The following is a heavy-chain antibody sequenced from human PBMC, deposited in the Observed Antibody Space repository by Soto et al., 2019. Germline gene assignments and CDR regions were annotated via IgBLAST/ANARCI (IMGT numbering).Heavy chain of an antibody. D-gene: IGHD5-12*01. CDR2: ISSSSSTI. CDR1: GFTFSSYS. CDR3: ARNGGYDSPTYYYYMDV. J-gene: IGHJ6*03. Sequence: GGSLRLSCAASGFTFSSYSMNWVRQAPGKGLEWVSYISSSSSTIYYADSVKGRFTISRDNAKNSLYLQMNSLRAEDTAVYYCARNGGYDSPTYYYYMDVWGKGTTVTVSS. V-gene: IGHV3-48*01.